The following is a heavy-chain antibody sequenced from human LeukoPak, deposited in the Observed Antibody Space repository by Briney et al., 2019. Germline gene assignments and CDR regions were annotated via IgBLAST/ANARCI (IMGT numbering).Heavy chain of an antibody. J-gene: IGHJ4*02. V-gene: IGHV3-23*01. CDR2: ISRSGDST. CDR3: AKTSDGY. D-gene: IGHD1-26*01. Sequence: GGSLRLSCAVSGLTFSSHAMSWVRQAPEKGLEWVSTISRSGDSTYYADPVKGRFTVSRDNSRNTLYLQMSSLRAEDTAVYYCAKTSDGYWGQGTLVTVSS. CDR1: GLTFSSHA.